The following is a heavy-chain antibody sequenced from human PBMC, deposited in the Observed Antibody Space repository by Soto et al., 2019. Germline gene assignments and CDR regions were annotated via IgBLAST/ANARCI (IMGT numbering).Heavy chain of an antibody. CDR2: INPNSGGT. Sequence: QVQLVQSGAEVKKPGASVKVTCKASGYTFTGYYMHWVRQAPGQGLEWMGWINPNSGGTNYAQKFQGWVTMTRDTSIITAYMELSRLRSDDTAVYYCARGEIVVVPAATSRVGMDVWGQGTTVTVSS. D-gene: IGHD2-2*01. V-gene: IGHV1-2*04. CDR3: ARGEIVVVPAATSRVGMDV. CDR1: GYTFTGYY. J-gene: IGHJ6*02.